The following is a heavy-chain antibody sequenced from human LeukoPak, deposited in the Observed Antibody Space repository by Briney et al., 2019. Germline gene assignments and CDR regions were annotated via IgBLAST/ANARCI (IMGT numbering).Heavy chain of an antibody. Sequence: ASVKVSCKASGGTFSSYAISWVRQAPGQGLEWMGGIIPIFGTANYAQKFQGRVTITTDESTSTAYMELRSLRSEDTAAYYCARAPPTGYPVDYWGQGTLVTVSS. CDR2: IIPIFGTA. J-gene: IGHJ4*02. V-gene: IGHV1-69*05. CDR1: GGTFSSYA. CDR3: ARAPPTGYPVDY. D-gene: IGHD3-9*01.